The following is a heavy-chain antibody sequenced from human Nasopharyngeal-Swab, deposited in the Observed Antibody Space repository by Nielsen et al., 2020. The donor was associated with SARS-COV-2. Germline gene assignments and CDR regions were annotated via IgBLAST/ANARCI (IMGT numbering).Heavy chain of an antibody. D-gene: IGHD3-22*01. CDR2: ISSSSSTI. V-gene: IGHV3-48*01. Sequence: GESLKISCAASGFTFSSYSMNWVRQAPGKGLEWVSYISSSSSTIYYADSVKGRFTISRDNVKNSLYLQMNSLRAVDTAVYYCAREPGYDSSGYALGYWGQGTLVTVSS. CDR1: GFTFSSYS. CDR3: AREPGYDSSGYALGY. J-gene: IGHJ4*02.